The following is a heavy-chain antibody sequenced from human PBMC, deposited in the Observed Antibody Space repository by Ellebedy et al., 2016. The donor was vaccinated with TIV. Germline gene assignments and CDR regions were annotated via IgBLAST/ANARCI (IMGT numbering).Heavy chain of an antibody. V-gene: IGHV3-53*01. J-gene: IGHJ6*02. D-gene: IGHD2/OR15-2a*01. Sequence: GESLKISCAASGFAVSSNYMTWVRPAPGRGLEWVSLIYSDGNTNYADSVRGRFTISSDSSKNTLDLQMNSLRAEDTAVYYCARAGEYCDFPQNCYAMDVWGQGTTVTVS. CDR1: GFAVSSNY. CDR2: IYSDGNT. CDR3: ARAGEYCDFPQNCYAMDV.